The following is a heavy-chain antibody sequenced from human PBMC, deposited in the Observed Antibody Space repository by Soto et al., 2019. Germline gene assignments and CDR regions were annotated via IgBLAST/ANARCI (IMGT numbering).Heavy chain of an antibody. D-gene: IGHD2-8*02. Sequence: QVQLVQSGAEVKKPGSSVKVSCKASGGTFSSYTISWVRQAPGQGLEWMGRIIPILGIANYSQKFQGRVTITADKSTRTAYMELSSLRSEDTAVYYCAWVGLTYWRGAFDIWGQGTMVPVSS. J-gene: IGHJ3*02. V-gene: IGHV1-69*02. CDR3: AWVGLTYWRGAFDI. CDR1: GGTFSSYT. CDR2: IIPILGIA.